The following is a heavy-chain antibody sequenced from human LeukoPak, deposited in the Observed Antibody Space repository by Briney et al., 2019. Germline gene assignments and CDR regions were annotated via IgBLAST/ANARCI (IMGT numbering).Heavy chain of an antibody. CDR3: GRRGRYHDY. J-gene: IGHJ4*02. CDR2: IYYSGST. Sequence: ASETLSLTCTVSGGSISSYYWSWIRQPPGKGLEWIGYIYYSGSTNYNPSLKSRVTISVDTSKNQFSLKLSSVTAADTAVYYCGRRGRYHDYWGQGTLVTVSS. CDR1: GGSISSYY. V-gene: IGHV4-59*08. D-gene: IGHD3-9*01.